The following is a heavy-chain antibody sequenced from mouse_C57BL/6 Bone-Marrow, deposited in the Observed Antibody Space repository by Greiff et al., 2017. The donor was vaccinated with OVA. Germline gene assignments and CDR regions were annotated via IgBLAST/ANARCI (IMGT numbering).Heavy chain of an antibody. Sequence: VQLQESGPGLVQPSQSLSITCTVSGFSLTSYGVHWVRQSPGKGLEWLGVIWRGGSTDYNAAFMSRLSIPKDNSKSQVFLKMNSLQADDTAIYYCAKTGTRASWFAYWGQGTLVTVSA. CDR1: GFSLTSYG. V-gene: IGHV2-5*01. D-gene: IGHD4-1*01. CDR2: IWRGGST. J-gene: IGHJ3*01. CDR3: AKTGTRASWFAY.